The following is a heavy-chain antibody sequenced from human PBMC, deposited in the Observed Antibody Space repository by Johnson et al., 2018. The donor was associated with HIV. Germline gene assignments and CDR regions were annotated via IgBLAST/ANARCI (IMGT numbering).Heavy chain of an antibody. J-gene: IGHJ3*02. D-gene: IGHD6-13*01. V-gene: IGHV3-33*01. CDR3: ARECSSTRWTDGFDI. CDR1: GLILSGYG. Sequence: QVQLVESGGDVVQPGTSLRLSCEASGLILSGYGLHWVRQAPGKGLEWVALIWPDGSNRYYADSVKGRFTISRDNSKNTLYLQMNSLGAEDTAVYYCARECSSTRWTDGFDIWGQGTMVTVSS. CDR2: IWPDGSNR.